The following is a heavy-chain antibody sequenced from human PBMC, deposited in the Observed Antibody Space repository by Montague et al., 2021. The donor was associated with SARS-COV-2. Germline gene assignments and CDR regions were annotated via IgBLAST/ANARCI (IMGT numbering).Heavy chain of an antibody. V-gene: IGHV4-61*02. J-gene: IGHJ4*02. Sequence: TLSLTCTVSGDSINNDSYYWSWIRQPAGQGLEWIGRIYRSGTTNYNPSLKSRVSISVDTSKNQFSLNLKSVTAADTAVYYCARVTGSTPGYLDNWGQGTLVTVAS. CDR2: IYRSGTT. CDR1: GDSINNDSYY. CDR3: ARVTGSTPGYLDN. D-gene: IGHD1-26*01.